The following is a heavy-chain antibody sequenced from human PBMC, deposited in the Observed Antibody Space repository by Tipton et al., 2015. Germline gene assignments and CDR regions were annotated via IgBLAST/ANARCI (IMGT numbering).Heavy chain of an antibody. CDR3: AMPDTTGYYYYY. V-gene: IGHV1-69*01. CDR1: GGTFSSYA. CDR2: IIPIFGTS. D-gene: IGHD3-22*01. J-gene: IGHJ4*02. Sequence: VQLAQSGAEVKKPGSSVKVSCTASGGTFSSYAISWVRQAPGQGLEWMGGIIPIFGTSNYAQRFQGRVTITADESTSTASMELSSLRSEDTAMYYCAMPDTTGYYYYYWGQGTLVTVSS.